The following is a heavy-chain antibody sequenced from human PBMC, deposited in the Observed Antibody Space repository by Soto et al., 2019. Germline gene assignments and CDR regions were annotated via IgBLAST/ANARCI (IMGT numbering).Heavy chain of an antibody. V-gene: IGHV3-30*18. Sequence: PGGALRLYCGASGVTFSSNDRHGVRQAPGKGLEWVAVISYDGINKYYADSVKGRFTISRDNSRNTLYLQMNSLRAEDTAVYYCVKGSSKVGPRILFDYWGQGT. CDR3: VKGSSKVGPRILFDY. CDR1: GVTFSSND. D-gene: IGHD1-26*01. J-gene: IGHJ4*02. CDR2: ISYDGINK.